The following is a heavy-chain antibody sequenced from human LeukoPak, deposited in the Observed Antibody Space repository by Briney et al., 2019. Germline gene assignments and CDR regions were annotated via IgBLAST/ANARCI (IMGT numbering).Heavy chain of an antibody. Sequence: GGSLRPSYPPSGFTFTIYAMSWVRQPPGKGLEWASSIGTGGGRRYYADSVKGRLTISRDNYKNTLYLQMNSLRVEDTALYYCAKETARPAGVFDQWGQGTLVTVSP. V-gene: IGHV3-23*01. CDR2: IGTGGGRR. D-gene: IGHD1-14*01. CDR1: GFTFTIYA. J-gene: IGHJ4*02. CDR3: AKETARPAGVFDQ.